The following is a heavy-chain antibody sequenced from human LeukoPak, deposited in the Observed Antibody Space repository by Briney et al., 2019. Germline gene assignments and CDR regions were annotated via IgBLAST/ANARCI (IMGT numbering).Heavy chain of an antibody. CDR1: GGSISSGGYS. Sequence: PSETLSLTCAVSGGSISSGGYSWSWIRQPPGKGLEWIGYIYHSGSTYYNPSLKSRVTISVDRSKNQFSLKLSSVTAADTAVYYCARGDATITATYFDYWGQGTLVTVSS. CDR2: IYHSGST. J-gene: IGHJ4*02. D-gene: IGHD5-12*01. V-gene: IGHV4-30-2*01. CDR3: ARGDATITATYFDY.